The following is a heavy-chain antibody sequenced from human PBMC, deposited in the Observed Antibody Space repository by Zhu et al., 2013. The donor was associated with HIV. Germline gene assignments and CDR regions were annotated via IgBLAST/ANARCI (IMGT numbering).Heavy chain of an antibody. CDR2: MNPNSGNT. CDR3: ARVLHSGRRKYYYYYYGLDG. J-gene: IGHJ6*02. D-gene: IGHD1-26*01. Sequence: QVQLVQSGAEVKKPGASVKVSCKASGYTFTSYDINWVRQATGQGLEWMGWMNPNSGNTGYAQKFQGRVTMTRDASISTAYMELSSLRSGDTAVYYCARVLHSGRRKYYYYYYGLDGWGQGT. V-gene: IGHV1-8*01. CDR1: GYTFTSYD.